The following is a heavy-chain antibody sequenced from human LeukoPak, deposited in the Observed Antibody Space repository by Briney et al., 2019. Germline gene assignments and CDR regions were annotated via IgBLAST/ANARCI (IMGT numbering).Heavy chain of an antibody. Sequence: PSETLSLTCTVSGGSISSGGYYWSWIRQHPGKGLEWIGYIYYSGSTYYNPSLKSRVTISVDTSKNQFSLKLSSVTAADTAVYYCARTGARVWGSYRGFDYWGQGTLVTVSS. J-gene: IGHJ4*02. V-gene: IGHV4-31*03. CDR3: ARTGARVWGSYRGFDY. CDR2: IYYSGST. CDR1: GGSISSGGYY. D-gene: IGHD3-16*02.